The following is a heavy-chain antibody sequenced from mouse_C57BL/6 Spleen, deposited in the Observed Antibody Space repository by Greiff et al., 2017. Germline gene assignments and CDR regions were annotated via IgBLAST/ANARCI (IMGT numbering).Heavy chain of an antibody. J-gene: IGHJ4*01. CDR1: GYTFTSYW. CDR3: AYYRYAMDY. CDR2: IDPSDSYT. V-gene: IGHV1-59*01. Sequence: QVQLQQPGAELVRPGTSVKLSCKASGYTFTSYWMHWVKQRPGQGLEWIGVIDPSDSYTNYNQKFKGKATLTVDTSSSTAYMQLSSLTSEDSAVYYCAYYRYAMDYWGQGTSVTVSS. D-gene: IGHD1-1*01.